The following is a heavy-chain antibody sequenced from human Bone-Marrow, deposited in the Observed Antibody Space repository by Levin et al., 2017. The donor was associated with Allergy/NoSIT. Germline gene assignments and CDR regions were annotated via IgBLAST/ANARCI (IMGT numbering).Heavy chain of an antibody. V-gene: IGHV3-23*01. J-gene: IGHJ4*02. CDR3: AKEEWYRFDT. CDR2: ITGGGDDT. Sequence: GESLKISCAASGFTFSVTHMAWVRQAPGKGLEWVATITGGGDDTFYADSVKGRFTISRYNSKKTLYLQLNSLRAEDTAVYYCAKEEWYRFDTWGRGTLVTVSS. D-gene: IGHD3-3*01. CDR1: GFTFSVTH.